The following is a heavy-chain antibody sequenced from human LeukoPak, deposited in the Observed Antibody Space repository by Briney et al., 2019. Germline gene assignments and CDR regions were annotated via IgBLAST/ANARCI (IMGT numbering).Heavy chain of an antibody. CDR1: GDSINSLDL. Sequence: SETLSLTCTVSGDSINSLDLWSWVRQPPGQGLGWIGEMYLSGTTHSNPSVKSRVTISIDKSKNQFFLNLSSVTAADTAVYYCAGLVGRYSSGLYYYYFDYWGQGTLVTVSS. CDR2: MYLSGTT. V-gene: IGHV4-4*02. CDR3: AGLVGRYSSGLYYYYFDY. D-gene: IGHD3-22*01. J-gene: IGHJ4*02.